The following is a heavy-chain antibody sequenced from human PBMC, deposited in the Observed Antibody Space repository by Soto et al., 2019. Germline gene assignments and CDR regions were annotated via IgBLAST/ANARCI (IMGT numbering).Heavy chain of an antibody. CDR2: IIAFIGNT. V-gene: IGHV1-18*01. CDR3: AGEGGSYLKPSLFDY. J-gene: IGHJ4*02. CDR1: GYTFTSYG. D-gene: IGHD1-26*01. Sequence: ASVKVSCKASGYTFTSYGISWVRQAPGQGLEWMGWIIAFIGNTNYAQKLQGRVTMTPDESTSTAYMELSSLRSEDTAVYYCAGEGGSYLKPSLFDYGGKGPLVPVSS.